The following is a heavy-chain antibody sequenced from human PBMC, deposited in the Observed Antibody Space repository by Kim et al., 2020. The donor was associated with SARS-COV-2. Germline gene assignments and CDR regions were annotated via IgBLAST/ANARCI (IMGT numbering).Heavy chain of an antibody. D-gene: IGHD3-9*01. J-gene: IGHJ4*01. CDR2: IYYSGST. CDR1: GGSVSSGSYY. V-gene: IGHV4-61*01. CDR3: ARDLAWSDILTGRRFD. Sequence: SETLSLTCTVSGGSVSSGSYYWSWIRQPPGKGLEWIGYIYYSGSTNYNPSLKSRVTISVDTSKNQFSLKLSSVTAADTAVYYCARDLAWSDILTGRRFD.